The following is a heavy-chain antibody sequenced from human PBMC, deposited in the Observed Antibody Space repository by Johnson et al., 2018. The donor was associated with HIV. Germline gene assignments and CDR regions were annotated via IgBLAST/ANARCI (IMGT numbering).Heavy chain of an antibody. CDR2: ISGSGDNT. V-gene: IGHV3-23*04. Sequence: VQLVESGGGLVQAGESLGLSCAASGFTFSSYAMNWVRQAPGKGLEWVSLISGSGDNTHYADSVKGRFTISRDNSKNTLYLQINSLRAEDTAIYYCARFYSSGWSDAFDIWGQGTMVTVSS. CDR1: GFTFSSYA. CDR3: ARFYSSGWSDAFDI. J-gene: IGHJ3*02. D-gene: IGHD6-19*01.